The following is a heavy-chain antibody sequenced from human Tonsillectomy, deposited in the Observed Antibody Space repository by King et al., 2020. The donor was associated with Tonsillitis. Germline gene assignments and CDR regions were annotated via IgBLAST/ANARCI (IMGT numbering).Heavy chain of an antibody. J-gene: IGHJ3*02. CDR1: GFTFSSYA. D-gene: IGHD1-14*01. CDR2: ISGSGGST. Sequence: VQLVESGGGLVQPGGSLRLSCVASGFTFSSYAMSWVRQAPGKGLEWVSGISGSGGSTYYAESVKGRFTITKDTSKNTLYPQMNSLRAQDAAVYYCVSTGIGACDIWGQGTIVTVSS. V-gene: IGHV3-23*04. CDR3: VSTGIGACDI.